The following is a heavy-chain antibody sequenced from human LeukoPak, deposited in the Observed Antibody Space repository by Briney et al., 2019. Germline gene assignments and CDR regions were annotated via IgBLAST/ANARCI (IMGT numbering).Heavy chain of an antibody. CDR2: IKQDGSEK. V-gene: IGHV3-7*01. J-gene: IGHJ5*02. D-gene: IGHD2-15*01. CDR1: GFTFSSYW. Sequence: GGSLRLSCAVSGFTFSSYWMTWVRQAPGKGLEWVANIKQDGSEKYYVDSVKGRFTISRDNAKNSLYLQMNSLRAEDTAVYYCARDSLQATATSNWFDPWGQGTLVTVSS. CDR3: ARDSLQATATSNWFDP.